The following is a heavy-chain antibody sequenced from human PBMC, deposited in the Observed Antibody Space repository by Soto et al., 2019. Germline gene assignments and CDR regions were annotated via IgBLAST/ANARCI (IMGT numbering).Heavy chain of an antibody. Sequence: VASVKVSCKASGGTFSSYAISWVRQAPGQGLEWMGGIIPIFGTANYAQKFQGRVTITADESTSTAYMELSSLRSEDTAVYYCAREGGSGSYYASYYYYGMDVWGQGTTVTVSS. J-gene: IGHJ6*02. CDR2: IIPIFGTA. V-gene: IGHV1-69*13. CDR3: AREGGSGSYYASYYYYGMDV. D-gene: IGHD3-10*01. CDR1: GGTFSSYA.